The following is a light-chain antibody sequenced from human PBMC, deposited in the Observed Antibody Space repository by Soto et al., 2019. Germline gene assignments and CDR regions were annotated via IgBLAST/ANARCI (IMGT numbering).Light chain of an antibody. V-gene: IGKV3-11*01. CDR3: QQRSNWAPGWT. CDR2: DAS. CDR1: QSVGSY. Sequence: EIVLTQSPATLSLSPGERATLSCRASQSVGSYLAWYQQKPGQAPRLLIYDASNRATGIPARFSGSGSGTDFTLTISSLEPEDFAVYYCQQRSNWAPGWTFGQGTTVDIK. J-gene: IGKJ1*01.